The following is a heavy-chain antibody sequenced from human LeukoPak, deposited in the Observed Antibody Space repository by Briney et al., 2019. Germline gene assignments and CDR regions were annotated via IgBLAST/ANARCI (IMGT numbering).Heavy chain of an antibody. D-gene: IGHD6-19*01. V-gene: IGHV4-59*12. CDR3: ARDRGSSGWLPTFDY. CDR2: IYYSGST. Sequence: SETLSLTCTVSGGSISSYYWSWIRQPPGKGLEWIGYIYYSGSTNYNPSLKSRVTISVDTSKNQFSLKLSSVTAADTAVYYCARDRGSSGWLPTFDYWGQGTLVTVSS. CDR1: GGSISSYY. J-gene: IGHJ4*02.